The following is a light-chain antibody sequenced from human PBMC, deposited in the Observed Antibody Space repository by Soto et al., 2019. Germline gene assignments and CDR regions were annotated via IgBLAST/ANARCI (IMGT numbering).Light chain of an antibody. J-gene: IGLJ2*01. Sequence: QSVLTQPPSVSGAPGQRDTISCTGSRSNIGAGYDVHWYQQLPGTAPKLLIYGNSNRPSGVPDRFSGSKSGTSASLAITGRQAEYEADYYCQSYDSSLSGYVVFGGGTKVTVL. V-gene: IGLV1-40*01. CDR3: QSYDSSLSGYVV. CDR1: RSNIGAGYD. CDR2: GNS.